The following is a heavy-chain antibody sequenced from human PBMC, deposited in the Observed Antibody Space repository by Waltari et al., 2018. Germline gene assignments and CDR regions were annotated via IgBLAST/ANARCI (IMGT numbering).Heavy chain of an antibody. CDR2: IKYDGRNQ. J-gene: IGHJ6*03. CDR1: GFTFSSYV. Sequence: QAQLVESGGGVVQPGRSLRLSCAASGFTFSSYVMHWVRQAPGKGLEGVAVIKYDGRNQFYADFVKGRFTISRDNSKNTLYLQINSLRAEDAAVYYCAGSHSREYYYMDVWGKGTTVTVSS. V-gene: IGHV3-30*04. CDR3: AGSHSREYYYMDV. D-gene: IGHD6-13*01.